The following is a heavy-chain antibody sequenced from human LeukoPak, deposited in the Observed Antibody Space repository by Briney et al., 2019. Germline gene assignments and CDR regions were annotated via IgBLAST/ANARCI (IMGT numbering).Heavy chain of an antibody. CDR1: GYTFTSYY. CDR2: INPSGGST. Sequence: ASVKVSCKASGYTFTSYYMHWVRQAPGQGLEWMGIINPSGGSTSYAQKFQGRVTMTRDTSTSTVYMELSSPRSEDTAVYYCARALVGATIFDYWGQGTLVTVSS. D-gene: IGHD1-26*01. CDR3: ARALVGATIFDY. V-gene: IGHV1-46*01. J-gene: IGHJ4*02.